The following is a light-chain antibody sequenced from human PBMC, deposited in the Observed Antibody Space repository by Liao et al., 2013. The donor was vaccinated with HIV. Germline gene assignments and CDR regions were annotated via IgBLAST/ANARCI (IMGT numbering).Light chain of an antibody. CDR3: QSADSSGTYVL. V-gene: IGLV3-25*03. Sequence: SYELTQPPSVSVSPGQTARITCSGDALPKQYAYWYQQKPGQAPVVVIYKDIERPSGIPERFSGSSSGTTVTLTISGVQPEDEADYYCQSADSSGTYVLFGGGTKLTVL. CDR2: KDI. J-gene: IGLJ2*01. CDR1: ALPKQY.